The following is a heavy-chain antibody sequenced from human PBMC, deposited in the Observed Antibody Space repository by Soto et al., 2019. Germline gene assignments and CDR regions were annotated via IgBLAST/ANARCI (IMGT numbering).Heavy chain of an antibody. J-gene: IGHJ4*02. CDR1: GFSFDDFA. CDR2: VSHDGRNT. Sequence: GFSFDDFAMNWVRQAPGKGLEWVAVVSHDGRNTHYADSVKGRFTISRDSSKNTVSLEMTSLRAEDTAVYYCAKGGRQWLVTSDFNYWGQGALVTVSS. V-gene: IGHV3-30*18. CDR3: AKGGRQWLVTSDFNY. D-gene: IGHD6-19*01.